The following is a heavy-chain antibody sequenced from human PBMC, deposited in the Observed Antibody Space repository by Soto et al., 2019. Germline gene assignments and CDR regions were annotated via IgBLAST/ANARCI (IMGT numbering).Heavy chain of an antibody. J-gene: IGHJ5*02. CDR3: AREEVAYYGSGSYNWFDP. V-gene: IGHV4-31*01. D-gene: IGHD3-10*01. CDR2: IYYSGST. CDR1: GGSINSGDYY. Sequence: QVQLQESGPGLVKTSQTLSLTCTVSGGSINSGDYYWSWIRQHPGKGLEWIGYIYYSGSTYYNPSLKSLVTISVDTSKSQFSLKLSSVTAADTAVYYCAREEVAYYGSGSYNWFDPWGQGTLVTVSS.